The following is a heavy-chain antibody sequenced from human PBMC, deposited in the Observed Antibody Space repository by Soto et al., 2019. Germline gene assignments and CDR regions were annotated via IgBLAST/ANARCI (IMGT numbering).Heavy chain of an antibody. D-gene: IGHD6-19*01. V-gene: IGHV1-18*01. Sequence: ASVKVSCKSSGYTFTSYGISWVRQAPGQGLEWMGWISAYNGNTNYAQKLQGRVTMPTDTSTSTAYMELRSLRSNDTAVYYCARDNRLLEQWWFDPWGQGTLVTVSS. CDR2: ISAYNGNT. CDR1: GYTFTSYG. CDR3: ARDNRLLEQWWFDP. J-gene: IGHJ5*02.